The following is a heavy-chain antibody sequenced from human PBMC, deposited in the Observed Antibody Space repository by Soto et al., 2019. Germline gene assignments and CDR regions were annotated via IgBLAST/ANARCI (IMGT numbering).Heavy chain of an antibody. J-gene: IGHJ5*02. CDR1: GGTFSSYA. D-gene: IGHD4-17*01. V-gene: IGHV1-69*13. Sequence: SVKVSCKASGGTFSSYAISWVRQAPGQGLEWMGGIIPIFGTANYAQKFQGRVTITADESTSTAYMELSSLRSEDTAVYYCARDAIDYGGNSWFDLWGQGTLVTVSS. CDR2: IIPIFGTA. CDR3: ARDAIDYGGNSWFDL.